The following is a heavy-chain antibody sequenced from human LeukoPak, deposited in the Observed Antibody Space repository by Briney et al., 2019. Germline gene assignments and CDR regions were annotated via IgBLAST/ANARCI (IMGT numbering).Heavy chain of an antibody. D-gene: IGHD4-17*01. CDR2: IVVGSGNT. Sequence: GTSVKVSCKASGFTFTSSAMQWVRQARGQRLEWIGWIVVGSGNTNYAQKFQERVTITRDMSTSTAYMELSSLRSEDTAVYYCAVTDYGDARFDYWGQGTLVTVSS. J-gene: IGHJ4*02. V-gene: IGHV1-58*02. CDR1: GFTFTSSA. CDR3: AVTDYGDARFDY.